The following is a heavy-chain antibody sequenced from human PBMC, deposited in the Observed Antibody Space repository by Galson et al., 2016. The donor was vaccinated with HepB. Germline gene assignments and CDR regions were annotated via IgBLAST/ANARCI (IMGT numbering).Heavy chain of an antibody. D-gene: IGHD3-10*01. Sequence: PALVTPPQTLTLTCTFSGFSLTTPGVGVGWIRQPPGKALEWLAVIYWDDDTYYSPSLESRLTITKDSSKNQVVLTMTNMDPVDTGTYFCAHRIILVGGLVNAFGVWGQGAKGTVSS. CDR1: GFSLTTPGVG. J-gene: IGHJ3*01. CDR2: IYWDDDT. V-gene: IGHV2-5*02. CDR3: AHRIILVGGLVNAFGV.